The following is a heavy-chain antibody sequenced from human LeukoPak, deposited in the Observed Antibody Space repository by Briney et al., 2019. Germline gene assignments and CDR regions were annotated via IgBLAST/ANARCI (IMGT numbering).Heavy chain of an antibody. V-gene: IGHV3-64*01. Sequence: GGSLRLSCAASGFTFSSYGMHWVCQAPGKGLEYVSAISSNGGSTYYANSVKGRFTISRDNSKNTLYLQMGSLRAEDMAVYYCARGGCSSTSCPITDWGQGTLVTVSS. CDR1: GFTFSSYG. CDR2: ISSNGGST. CDR3: ARGGCSSTSCPITD. D-gene: IGHD2-2*01. J-gene: IGHJ4*02.